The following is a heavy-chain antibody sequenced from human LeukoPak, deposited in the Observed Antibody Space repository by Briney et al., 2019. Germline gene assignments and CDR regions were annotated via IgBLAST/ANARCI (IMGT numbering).Heavy chain of an antibody. CDR1: GFTFSSYA. CDR3: ARSGYSYGSTVWGLGSTPQRYFDY. D-gene: IGHD5-18*01. Sequence: AGSLRLSCAASGFTFSSYAMHWVRQAPGKGLEYVSAISSNGGSTYYANSVKGRFTISRDNSKNTLYLQMGSLRAEDMAVYYCARSGYSYGSTVWGLGSTPQRYFDYWGQGTLVTVSS. V-gene: IGHV3-64*01. CDR2: ISSNGGST. J-gene: IGHJ4*02.